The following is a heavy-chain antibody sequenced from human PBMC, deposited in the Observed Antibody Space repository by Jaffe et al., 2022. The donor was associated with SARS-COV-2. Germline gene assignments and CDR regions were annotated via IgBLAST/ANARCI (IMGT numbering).Heavy chain of an antibody. CDR3: AGGSLKV. J-gene: IGHJ6*04. V-gene: IGHV3-7*01. Sequence: EVQLVESGGGLVQPGGSLRLSCAASGFTFSSYWMYWVRQAPGKGLEWVANINQDGSQKDYVDSVKGRFTSSRDNAKNSLYLQMDSLRVEDTAVYYCAGGSLKVWGKGTTVTVSS. CDR2: INQDGSQK. CDR1: GFTFSSYW.